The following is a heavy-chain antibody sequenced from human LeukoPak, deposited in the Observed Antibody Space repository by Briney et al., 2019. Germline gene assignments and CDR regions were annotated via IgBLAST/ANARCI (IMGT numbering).Heavy chain of an antibody. CDR3: ASLSGSYLSPGW. D-gene: IGHD1-26*01. V-gene: IGHV1-46*01. CDR2: INPSGGST. Sequence: ASVKVSCKTSGYSFTDYYMHWVRQAPGQGLEWMGIINPSGGSTSYAQKFQGRVTMTRDMSTSTVYMELSSLRSEDTAVYYCASLSGSYLSPGWWGQGTLVTVSS. CDR1: GYSFTDYY. J-gene: IGHJ4*02.